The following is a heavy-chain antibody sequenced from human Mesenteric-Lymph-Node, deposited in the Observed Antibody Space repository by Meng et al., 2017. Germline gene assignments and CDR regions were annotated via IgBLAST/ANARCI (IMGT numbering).Heavy chain of an antibody. V-gene: IGHV1-3*04. CDR1: GHTFTKCV. D-gene: IGHD6-19*01. CDR2: TNTGNADI. Sequence: ASVKVSCKASGHTFTKCVIHWVRQAPGERLQWMGWTNTGNADIHYSQNFQGTATIIRDTFASTPYMESSNLRSDDTSVYSCPRLMSLLALSVATTVHHVAVATKTSVTPSARDSWSPSPQVSPHICSPGVTLQMLEYFWGEIRVLGILPTESRGHPFDPWGQGTLVTVSS. CDR3: PRLMSLLALSVATTVHHVAVATKTSVTPSARDSWSPSPQVSPHICSPGVTLQMLEYFWGEIRVLGILPTESRGHPFDP. J-gene: IGHJ5*02.